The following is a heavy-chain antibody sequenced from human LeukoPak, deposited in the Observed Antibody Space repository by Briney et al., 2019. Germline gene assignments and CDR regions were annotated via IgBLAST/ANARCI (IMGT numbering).Heavy chain of an antibody. J-gene: IGHJ6*02. CDR1: GFTFSSYA. Sequence: GGSLRLSCAASGFTFSSYAMSWVRQAPGKGLEWVSAISGSDGSTYYADSVKGRFTISRDNSKNTLYLQMNSLRAEDTAVYYCPKEAHYYGSGSYRYYSYGMDGWGQGTTVTVSS. CDR3: PKEAHYYGSGSYRYYSYGMDG. V-gene: IGHV3-23*01. D-gene: IGHD3-10*01. CDR2: ISGSDGST.